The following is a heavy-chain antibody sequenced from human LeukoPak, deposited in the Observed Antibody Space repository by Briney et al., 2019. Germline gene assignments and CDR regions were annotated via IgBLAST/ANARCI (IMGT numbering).Heavy chain of an antibody. D-gene: IGHD4-17*01. CDR3: ARGPTTVTRAFDY. V-gene: IGHV4-4*07. Sequence: SETLSLTCTVSGGSINIYYWSWIRQPAGKGLEWIGHIYTSGSTNYNPSLKSRVTMSVDTSKNQFSLNLNSVTAADTAVYYCARGPTTVTRAFDYWGQGTLVTVSS. CDR2: IYTSGST. J-gene: IGHJ4*02. CDR1: GGSINIYY.